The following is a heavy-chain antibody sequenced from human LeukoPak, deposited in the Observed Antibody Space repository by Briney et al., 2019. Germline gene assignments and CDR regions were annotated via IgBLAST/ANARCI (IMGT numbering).Heavy chain of an antibody. V-gene: IGHV1-2*02. CDR2: INPNSGGT. D-gene: IGHD3-3*01. CDR1: GYTFTGYY. Sequence: ASVKVSCKASGYTFTGYYMHWVRQAPGQGLEWMGWINPNSGGTNYAQKFQGRVTMTRDTSISTAYMELSRLRSEDTAVYYCARDLRYFWSGPPGMDVWGQGTTVTVSS. J-gene: IGHJ6*02. CDR3: ARDLRYFWSGPPGMDV.